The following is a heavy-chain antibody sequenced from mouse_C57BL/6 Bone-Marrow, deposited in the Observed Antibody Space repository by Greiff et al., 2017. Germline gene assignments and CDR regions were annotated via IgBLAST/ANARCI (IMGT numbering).Heavy chain of an antibody. Sequence: QVQLQQSGAELARPGASVKLSCKASGYTFTSYGISWVKQRTGQGLEWIGEIYPRSGNTYYNEKFKGKATLTADKSSSTAYMEIRSLTSEDSAVYFCAREGLGGFAYWGQGTLVTVSA. CDR2: IYPRSGNT. J-gene: IGHJ3*01. CDR1: GYTFTSYG. V-gene: IGHV1-81*01. CDR3: AREGLGGFAY. D-gene: IGHD3-1*01.